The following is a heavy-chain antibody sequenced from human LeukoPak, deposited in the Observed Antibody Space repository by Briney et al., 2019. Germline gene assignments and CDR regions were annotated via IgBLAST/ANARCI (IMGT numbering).Heavy chain of an antibody. CDR2: IYHSGST. V-gene: IGHV4-30-2*01. CDR1: GGSISSGGYS. J-gene: IGHJ5*02. CDR3: ARDRAPYYYDSSGYNWFDP. Sequence: PSETLSLTCAVSGGSISSGGYSWSWIRQPPGKGLEWIGYIYHSGSTYYNPSLKSRVTISVDRSKNQFSLKLSSVTAADTAVYYCARDRAPYYYDSSGYNWFDPWGQGTLVTVSS. D-gene: IGHD3-22*01.